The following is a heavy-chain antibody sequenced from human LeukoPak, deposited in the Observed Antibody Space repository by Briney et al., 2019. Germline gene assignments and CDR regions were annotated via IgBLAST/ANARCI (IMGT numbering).Heavy chain of an antibody. CDR2: IRSQAYGGTT. CDR1: GLTFGDYA. D-gene: IGHD2-2*02. J-gene: IGHJ4*02. CDR3: TRVYCSSTSCYRVLGFDY. V-gene: IGHV3-49*04. Sequence: GRSLRLSCTASGLTFGDYAMSWVRQAPGKGLEWVGFIRSQAYGGTTEYAASVKGRFTISRDDSKSIAYLQMNSLKTEDTAVYYCTRVYCSSTSCYRVLGFDYWGQGTLVTVSS.